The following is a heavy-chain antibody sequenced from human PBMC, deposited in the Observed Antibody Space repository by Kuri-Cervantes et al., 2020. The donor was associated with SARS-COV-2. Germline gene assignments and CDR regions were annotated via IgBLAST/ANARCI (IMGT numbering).Heavy chain of an antibody. CDR3: ASFTNCYYYGLDV. D-gene: IGHD2-2*01. J-gene: IGHJ6*02. Sequence: SVKVSCKASGGTFDSYPISWVRQAPGQGLEWMGRIIPFLGISNSAQKFQGRVTITADKSTSTVYMELSSLRSEDTAVYYCASFTNCYYYGLDVWGQGTTVTVSS. V-gene: IGHV1-69*02. CDR1: GGTFDSYP. CDR2: IIPFLGIS.